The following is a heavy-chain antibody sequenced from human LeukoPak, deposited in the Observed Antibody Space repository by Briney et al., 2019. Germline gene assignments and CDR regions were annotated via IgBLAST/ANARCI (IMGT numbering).Heavy chain of an antibody. Sequence: PGGSMRLSCAASGFTVSSNYMSWVRQAPGKGLEWVSVIYSGGSTYYADSVKGRFTISRDNSKNTLYLQMNSLRAEDTAVYYCARVEAVAGTGGFDYWGQGTLVSASS. J-gene: IGHJ4*02. D-gene: IGHD6-19*01. CDR3: ARVEAVAGTGGFDY. V-gene: IGHV3-53*01. CDR1: GFTVSSNY. CDR2: IYSGGST.